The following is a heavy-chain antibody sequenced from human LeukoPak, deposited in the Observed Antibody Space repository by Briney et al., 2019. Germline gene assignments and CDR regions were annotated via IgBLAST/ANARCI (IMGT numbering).Heavy chain of an antibody. CDR3: ARAPARVAAAGTGGIDY. V-gene: IGHV1-2*06. D-gene: IGHD6-13*01. CDR2: INPNSGGT. J-gene: IGHJ4*02. CDR1: GYTFTGYY. Sequence: ASVKVSCKASGYTFTGYYMHWVRQAPGQGLDWMGRINPNSGGTNYAQKFQGRVTMTRDTSTSTAYMELSRLRSDDTAVYYCARAPARVAAAGTGGIDYWGQGTLVTVSS.